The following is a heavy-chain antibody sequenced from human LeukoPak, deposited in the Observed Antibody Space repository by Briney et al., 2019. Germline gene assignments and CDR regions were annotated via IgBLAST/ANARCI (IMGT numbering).Heavy chain of an antibody. D-gene: IGHD2-2*01. CDR3: ARGPAAAIDY. CDR1: GFTFSTYS. V-gene: IGHV3-48*02. CDR2: ISSSSNMI. J-gene: IGHJ4*02. Sequence: PGGSLRLSCAASGFTFSTYSMNWVRQAPGKGLEWLSYISSSSNMIYYADSVKGRFTIFRDNAKNSLYLQMNTLRDEDTAVYYCARGPAAAIDYWGQGTLVTVSS.